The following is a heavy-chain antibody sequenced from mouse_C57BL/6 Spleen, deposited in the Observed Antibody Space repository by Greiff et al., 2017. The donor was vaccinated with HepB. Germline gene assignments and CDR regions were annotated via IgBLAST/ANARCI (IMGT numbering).Heavy chain of an antibody. V-gene: IGHV1-74*01. CDR2: IHPSDSDT. Sequence: VKLQQPGAELVKPGASVKVSCKASGYTFTSYWMHWVKQRPGQGLEWIGRIHPSDSDTNYNQKFKGKATLTVDKSSSTAYMQLSSLTSEDSAVYYCAMSDDYDWFAYWGQGTLVTVSA. D-gene: IGHD2-4*01. CDR1: GYTFTSYW. J-gene: IGHJ3*01. CDR3: AMSDDYDWFAY.